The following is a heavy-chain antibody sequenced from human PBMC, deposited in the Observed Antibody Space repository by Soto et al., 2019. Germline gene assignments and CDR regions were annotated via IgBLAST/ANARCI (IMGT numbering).Heavy chain of an antibody. CDR2: INPNSGGT. CDR3: ARSSGTYSDFDY. D-gene: IGHD1-26*01. Sequence: ASVKVSCKASGYSCTAYCVHWVLQAPGQCLEWMGWINPNSGGTNYAQRFQGRVAMTTDTSTNTAYMELNSLKSDDTALYFCARSSGTYSDFDYWGQGTQVTVS. V-gene: IGHV1-2*02. J-gene: IGHJ4*01. CDR1: GYSCTAYC.